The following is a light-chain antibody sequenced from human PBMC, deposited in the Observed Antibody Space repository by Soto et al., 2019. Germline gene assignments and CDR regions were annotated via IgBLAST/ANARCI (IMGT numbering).Light chain of an antibody. J-gene: IGKJ5*01. Sequence: EIVMTQSQATLSVSPGERATLSCRDSQGVSSDLAWYQQTPGQAPRLLLYGASTRPSGIPARFSGSGSGTEFTLTISSLQSEDFAVYYCQQRSNWPITFGQGTLLEVK. CDR1: QGVSSD. V-gene: IGKV3-15*01. CDR3: QQRSNWPIT. CDR2: GAS.